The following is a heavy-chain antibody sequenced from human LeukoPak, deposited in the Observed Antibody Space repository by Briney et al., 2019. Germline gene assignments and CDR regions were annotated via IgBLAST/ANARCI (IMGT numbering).Heavy chain of an antibody. Sequence: GGSLRLSCAASGFTFSSYSMNWVRQAPGKGLEWVSYISSSSSTIYYADSVKGRFTISRDNAKNSLYLQMNSLRAEDTAVYYCARSSDRRDDYWGQGTLVTVSS. V-gene: IGHV3-48*01. D-gene: IGHD1-26*01. CDR2: ISSSSSTI. J-gene: IGHJ4*02. CDR3: ARSSDRRDDY. CDR1: GFTFSSYS.